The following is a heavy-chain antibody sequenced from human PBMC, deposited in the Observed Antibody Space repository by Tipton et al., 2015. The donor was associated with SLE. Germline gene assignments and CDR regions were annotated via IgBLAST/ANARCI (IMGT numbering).Heavy chain of an antibody. CDR2: ISSSSSYT. D-gene: IGHD3-3*01. J-gene: IGHJ3*02. CDR1: GFTFSDYY. V-gene: IGHV3-11*06. CDR3: ARVYHYDFWSGTAREGAFDI. Sequence: SLRLSCAASGFTFSDYYMSWIRQAPGKGLEWVSYISSSSSYTNYADSVKGRFTISRDNAKNSLYLQMNSLRAEDTAVYYCARVYHYDFWSGTAREGAFDIWGQGTMVTVSS.